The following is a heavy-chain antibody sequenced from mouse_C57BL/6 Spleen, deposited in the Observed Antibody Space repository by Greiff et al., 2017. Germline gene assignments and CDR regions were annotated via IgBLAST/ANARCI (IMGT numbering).Heavy chain of an antibody. CDR1: GFNIKDAY. J-gene: IGHJ2*01. CDR3: TTGARGHFDY. V-gene: IGHV14-4*01. Sequence: EVKLVESGAELVRPGASVKLSCTASGFNIKDAYMHWVKQRPEQGLEWIGWIDPENGDTEYASKFQGKATITADTSSNTAYLQLSSLTSEDTAVYYCTTGARGHFDYWGQGTTLTVSS. CDR2: IDPENGDT.